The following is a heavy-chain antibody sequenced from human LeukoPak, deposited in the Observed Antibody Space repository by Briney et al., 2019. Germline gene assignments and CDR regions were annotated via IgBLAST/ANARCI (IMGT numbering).Heavy chain of an antibody. CDR3: ASRYDSSGYGFDP. CDR1: GGSLSSYY. D-gene: IGHD3-22*01. J-gene: IGHJ5*02. V-gene: IGHV4-59*01. CDR2: IYYSGST. Sequence: SETLSLTCTVSGGSLSSYYWSWIRQPPGKGLEWIGYIYYSGSTNYNPSLKSRVTISVGTSKNQFSLKLSSVTAADTAVYYCASRYDSSGYGFDPWGQGTLVTVSS.